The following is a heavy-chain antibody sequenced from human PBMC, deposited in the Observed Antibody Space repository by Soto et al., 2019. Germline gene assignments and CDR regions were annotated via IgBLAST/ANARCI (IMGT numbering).Heavy chain of an antibody. CDR2: ISWNSGSI. J-gene: IGHJ6*03. CDR1: GFTFDDYA. V-gene: IGHV3-9*01. Sequence: EVQLVESGGGLVQSGRSLRLSCAASGFTFDDYAMHWVRQAPGKGLEWVSGISWNSGSIGYADSVKGRFTISRDNAKNSLYLQMNSLRAEDTALYYCAQDLQYYYYYMDVWGKGTTVTVSS. D-gene: IGHD1-1*01. CDR3: AQDLQYYYYYMDV.